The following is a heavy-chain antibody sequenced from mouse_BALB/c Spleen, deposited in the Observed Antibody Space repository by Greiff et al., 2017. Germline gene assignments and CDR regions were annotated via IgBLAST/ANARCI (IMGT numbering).Heavy chain of an antibody. CDR1: GFTFSSFG. Sequence: EVKVEESGGGLVQPGGSRKLSCAASGFTFSSFGMHWVRQAPEKGLEWVAYISSGSSTIYYADTVKGRFTISRDNPKNTLFLQMTSLRSEDTAMYYCARRTTVAHYYAMDYWGQGTSVTVSS. CDR2: ISSGSSTI. J-gene: IGHJ4*01. V-gene: IGHV5-17*02. CDR3: ARRTTVAHYYAMDY. D-gene: IGHD1-1*01.